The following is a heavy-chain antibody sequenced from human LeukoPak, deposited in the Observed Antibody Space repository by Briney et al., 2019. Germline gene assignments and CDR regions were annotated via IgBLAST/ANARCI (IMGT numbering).Heavy chain of an antibody. D-gene: IGHD3-3*01. CDR3: AKERLLYTGFFDY. CDR1: GFTFSSYG. Sequence: GGSLRLSCAASGFTFSSYGMHWVRQAPGKGLEWVAFIRYNGSNKYYADSVKGRFTISRDNSKNTQYLQMNSLRAEDTAVYYCAKERLLYTGFFDYWGQGTLVTVSS. CDR2: IRYNGSNK. J-gene: IGHJ4*02. V-gene: IGHV3-30*02.